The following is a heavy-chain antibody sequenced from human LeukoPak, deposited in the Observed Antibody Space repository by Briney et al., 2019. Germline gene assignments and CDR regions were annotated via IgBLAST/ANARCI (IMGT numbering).Heavy chain of an antibody. CDR2: INHSGST. CDR1: GGSFSGYY. Sequence: SETLSLTCAVYGGSFSGYYWSWIRQPPGKGLEWIGEINHSGSTNYNPSLKSRVTISVDTSKNQFSLQLSSVTAADTAVYYCARTNYGSGSYGYWGQGTLVTVSS. CDR3: ARTNYGSGSYGY. V-gene: IGHV4-34*01. D-gene: IGHD3-10*01. J-gene: IGHJ4*02.